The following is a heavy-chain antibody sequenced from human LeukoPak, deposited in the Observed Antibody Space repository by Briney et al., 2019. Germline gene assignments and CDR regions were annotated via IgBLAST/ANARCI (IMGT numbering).Heavy chain of an antibody. V-gene: IGHV3-21*01. Sequence: GGSLRLSRAASGFTFSSYSMNWVRQAPGKGLEWVSSISSSSSYIYYADSVKGRFTISRDNAKNSLYLQMNSLRAEDTAVYYCAREPRGAYTYYFDYWGQGTLVTVSS. D-gene: IGHD1-26*01. CDR1: GFTFSSYS. J-gene: IGHJ4*02. CDR3: AREPRGAYTYYFDY. CDR2: ISSSSSYI.